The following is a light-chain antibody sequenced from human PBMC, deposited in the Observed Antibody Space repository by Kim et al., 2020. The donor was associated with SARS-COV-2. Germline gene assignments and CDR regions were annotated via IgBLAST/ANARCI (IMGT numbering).Light chain of an antibody. J-gene: IGKJ2*01. Sequence: LSPGERATLSSRASQSVSSYLAWYQQKPGQAPRLLIYDASNRATGIPARFSGSGSGTDFTLTISSLEPEDFAVYYCQQRSNWPPYTFGQGTKLEIK. CDR3: QQRSNWPPYT. CDR2: DAS. V-gene: IGKV3-11*01. CDR1: QSVSSY.